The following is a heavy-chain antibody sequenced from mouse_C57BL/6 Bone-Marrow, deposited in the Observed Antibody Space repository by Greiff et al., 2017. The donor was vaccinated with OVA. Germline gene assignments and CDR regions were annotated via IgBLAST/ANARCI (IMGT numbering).Heavy chain of an antibody. D-gene: IGHD2-4*01. Sequence: EVHLVESGGGLVQSGRSLRLSCATSGFTFSDFYMEWVRQAPGKGLEWIAASRNKANDYTTEYSASVKGRFIVSRDTSQSILYLQMNALRAEDTAIYYCARDAKDDYYFDYWGQGTTLTVSS. CDR2: SRNKANDYTT. CDR3: ARDAKDDYYFDY. CDR1: GFTFSDFY. J-gene: IGHJ2*01. V-gene: IGHV7-1*01.